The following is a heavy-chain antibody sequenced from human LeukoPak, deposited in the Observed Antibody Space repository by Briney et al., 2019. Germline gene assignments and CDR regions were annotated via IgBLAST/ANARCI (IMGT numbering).Heavy chain of an antibody. CDR1: GGSISSSSYY. CDR2: IYYSGST. Sequence: SETLSLTCTVSGGSISSSSYYWGWIRQPPGKGLEWIGSIYYSGSTYYNPSLKSRVTISVDTSKNQFSLKLSSVTAADTAIYYCSTISTAIGAFDIWGRGTMVTVSS. CDR3: STISTAIGAFDI. V-gene: IGHV4-39*07. D-gene: IGHD5-18*01. J-gene: IGHJ3*02.